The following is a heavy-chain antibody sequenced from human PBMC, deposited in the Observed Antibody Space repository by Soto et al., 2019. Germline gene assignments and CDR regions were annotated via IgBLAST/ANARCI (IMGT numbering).Heavy chain of an antibody. Sequence: SGTMSLTCAVYGGSFSGYYWTWIRQPPGKGLEWIGEINHSGTINFNPSLKSRLTISLDTSKKHFSLKLSSVTDADTAAYYCARAARTLVTSYSLDVWGQGTTVIVSS. D-gene: IGHD2-21*02. CDR1: GGSFSGYY. J-gene: IGHJ6*02. CDR2: INHSGTI. CDR3: ARAARTLVTSYSLDV. V-gene: IGHV4-34*01.